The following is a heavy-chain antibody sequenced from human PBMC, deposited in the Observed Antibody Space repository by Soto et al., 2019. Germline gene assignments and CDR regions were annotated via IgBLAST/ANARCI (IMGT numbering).Heavy chain of an antibody. D-gene: IGHD3-10*01. J-gene: IGHJ4*02. CDR2: IGGSGDSR. Sequence: GGSLRLSCAASGFTFSSYTMSWVRQVPGKGLEWVSGIGGSGDSRYYADSVKGRFTISRDNSKNTLYLQMNSLRPEDTAVYYCSKSAVQVWFEYFDYWGQGSQVTV. CDR3: SKSAVQVWFEYFDY. CDR1: GFTFSSYT. V-gene: IGHV3-23*01.